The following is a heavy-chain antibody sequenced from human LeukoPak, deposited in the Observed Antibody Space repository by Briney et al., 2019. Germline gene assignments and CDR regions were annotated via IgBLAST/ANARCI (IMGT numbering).Heavy chain of an antibody. CDR3: ARGTTHLWFGEGGNALDI. J-gene: IGHJ3*02. Sequence: ASVKVSCKASGYSFTGYYLDWVRQAPGQGLEWMGWINPKSGGTNYAQKFPGRVTMTRDTSINTAYMELSRLTSDDTAVYYCARGTTHLWFGEGGNALDIWGQGTMVTVSS. CDR1: GYSFTGYY. V-gene: IGHV1-2*02. D-gene: IGHD3-10*01. CDR2: INPKSGGT.